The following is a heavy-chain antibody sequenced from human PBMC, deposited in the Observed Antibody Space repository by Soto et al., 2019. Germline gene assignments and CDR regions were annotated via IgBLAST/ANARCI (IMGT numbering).Heavy chain of an antibody. J-gene: IGHJ4*02. Sequence: QLQLQESGPGLVKPSETLSLTCIVSGGSITRNNHYWGWIRQSPGKGLEWIGSILYSGSTNYNPSLKSRVTLSGETSNNQFSAKMSSVTAADTALYYCARLGSSGWYQGSYFDYWGQGTLVTVSS. CDR1: GGSITRNNHY. D-gene: IGHD6-19*01. CDR3: ARLGSSGWYQGSYFDY. CDR2: ILYSGST. V-gene: IGHV4-39*01.